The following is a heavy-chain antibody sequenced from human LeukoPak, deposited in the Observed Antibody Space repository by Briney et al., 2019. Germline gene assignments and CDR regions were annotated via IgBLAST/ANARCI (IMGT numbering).Heavy chain of an antibody. V-gene: IGHV3-53*01. CDR3: AREGNYYYYMDV. CDR2: IYSDGNT. Sequence: TGGSLRLSCAASGFTFSSYWMSWVRQAPGKGLEWVSVIYSDGNTYYADSVKGRFTISRDNSKNTLYLQMNSLRAEDTAVYYCAREGNYYYYMDVWGKGTTVTVSS. CDR1: GFTFSSYW. J-gene: IGHJ6*03.